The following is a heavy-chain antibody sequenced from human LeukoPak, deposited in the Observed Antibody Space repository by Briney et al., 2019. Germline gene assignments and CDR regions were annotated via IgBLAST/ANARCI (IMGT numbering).Heavy chain of an antibody. V-gene: IGHV3-30*02. Sequence: GGSLRLSCAASGFTFSSYGMHWVRQAPGKGLEWVAFIRYDGSNKYYADSVKGRFTNSRDNSKNTLYLQMNSLRAEDTAVYYCANGRTWYDILTGYHRPFDYWGQGTLVTVSS. CDR3: ANGRTWYDILTGYHRPFDY. CDR1: GFTFSSYG. CDR2: IRYDGSNK. J-gene: IGHJ4*02. D-gene: IGHD3-9*01.